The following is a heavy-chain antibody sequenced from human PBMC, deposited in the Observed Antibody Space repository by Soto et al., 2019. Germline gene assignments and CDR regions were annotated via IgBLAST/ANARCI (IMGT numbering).Heavy chain of an antibody. J-gene: IGHJ4*02. D-gene: IGHD2-2*01. CDR1: GFTFSDYY. CDR2: ISSSSSTI. Sequence: GGSLRLSCAASGFTFSDYYMSWIRQAPGKGLEWVSYISSSSSTIYYADSVKGRFTTSRDNSKNSLYLQMNSLRAEDTAVYYGTKVGDYDIVVVPAAAYFNYWGQGTLVTVSS. CDR3: TKVGDYDIVVVPAAAYFNY. V-gene: IGHV3-11*01.